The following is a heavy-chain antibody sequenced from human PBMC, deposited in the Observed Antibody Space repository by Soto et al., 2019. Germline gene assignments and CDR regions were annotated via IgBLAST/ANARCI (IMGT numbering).Heavy chain of an antibody. CDR2: IKQDGSEK. CDR3: AREGYDRYFDY. Sequence: GWSLRLSCAASGFTFSSYWMSWVRQAPGKGLEWVANIKQDGSEKYYVDSVKGRFTISRDNAKNSLYLQMNSLRAEDTAVYYCAREGYDRYFDYWGQGTLVTVSS. V-gene: IGHV3-7*01. CDR1: GFTFSSYW. J-gene: IGHJ4*02. D-gene: IGHD3-22*01.